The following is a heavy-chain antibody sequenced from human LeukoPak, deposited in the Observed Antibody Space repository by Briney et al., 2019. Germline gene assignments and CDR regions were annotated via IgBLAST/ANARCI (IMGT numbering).Heavy chain of an antibody. V-gene: IGHV3-53*01. CDR1: GFAVSSNY. J-gene: IGHJ4*02. D-gene: IGHD3-10*01. CDR3: ASLSMVCRFSLDY. Sequence: PGGSLRLSCAASGFAVSSNYMSWVRQAPGKGLEWVSSIYTDSDANYADSVKGRFTISRDNSKKMLYLEMNSLRAEDTAVYYCASLSMVCRFSLDYWGQGTLVAVSS. CDR2: IYTDSDA.